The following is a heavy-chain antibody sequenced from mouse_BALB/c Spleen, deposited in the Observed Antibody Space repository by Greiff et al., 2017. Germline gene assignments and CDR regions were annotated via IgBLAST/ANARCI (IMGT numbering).Heavy chain of an antibody. D-gene: IGHD1-2*01. Sequence: QVQLQQSGAELAKPGASVKMSCKASGYTFTSYWMHWVKQRPGQGLEWIGYINPSTGYTESNQKFKDKATLTADKSSSTAYMQLCSLTSEDSAVYYCARFGYGFAYWGQGTLVTVSA. CDR2: INPSTGYT. CDR1: GYTFTSYW. J-gene: IGHJ3*01. V-gene: IGHV1-7*01. CDR3: ARFGYGFAY.